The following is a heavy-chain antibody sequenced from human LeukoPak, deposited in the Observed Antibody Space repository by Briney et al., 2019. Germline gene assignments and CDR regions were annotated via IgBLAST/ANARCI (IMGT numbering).Heavy chain of an antibody. V-gene: IGHV1-69*05. CDR3: ARDYGYNWNYGGGGWFDP. J-gene: IGHJ5*02. CDR2: IIPIFGTA. Sequence: AVKVSCKASGGTFSSYAISWVRQAPGQGLEWMGRIIPIFGTANYAQKFQGRVTITTDESTSTAYMELSSLRSEDTAVYYCARDYGYNWNYGGGGWFDPWGQGTLVTVSS. CDR1: GGTFSSYA. D-gene: IGHD1-7*01.